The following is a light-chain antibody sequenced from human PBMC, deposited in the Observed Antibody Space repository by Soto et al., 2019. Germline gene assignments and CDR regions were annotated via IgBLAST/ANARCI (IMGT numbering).Light chain of an antibody. J-gene: IGLJ1*01. CDR1: NSNVATNY. V-gene: IGLV1-47*02. Sequence: QSVLTQPPSASGTPGQRVTISCSGSNSNVATNYVYWYQQLPGTSPKLLIFTNDQRPPGVPDRFSASKSGTSASLAISGLRSEDEADYFCKSYAGSNTYVFGSGTKLTVL. CDR2: TND. CDR3: KSYAGSNTYV.